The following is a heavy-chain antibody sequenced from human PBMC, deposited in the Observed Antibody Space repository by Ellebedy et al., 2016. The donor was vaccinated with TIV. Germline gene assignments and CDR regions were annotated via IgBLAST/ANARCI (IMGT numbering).Heavy chain of an antibody. CDR2: IYYTGKA. CDR1: GGSVSSSGYY. CDR3: AREILRYFDWPD. Sequence: MPSETLSLTCTVSGGSVSSSGYYWGWIRQPPGKGLEWTGSIYYTGKAYYNPSLKRRVTISVDASANYFSLNLRSVTAADTAVYYCAREILRYFDWPDWGQGTLVTVSS. V-gene: IGHV4-39*07. D-gene: IGHD3-9*01. J-gene: IGHJ4*02.